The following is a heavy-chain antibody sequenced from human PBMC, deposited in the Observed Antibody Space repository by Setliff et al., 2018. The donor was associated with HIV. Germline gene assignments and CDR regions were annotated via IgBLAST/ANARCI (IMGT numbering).Heavy chain of an antibody. J-gene: IGHJ4*02. CDR3: ARPTDCSGGSCYAAFQFNY. CDR1: GGSISSSSYY. CDR2: IYYSGST. V-gene: IGHV4-39*01. D-gene: IGHD2-15*01. Sequence: SETLSLTCTVSGGSISSSSYYWGWIRQPPGKGLEWIGSIYYSGSTYYNPSLKSRVTISVDTSKNQFSLKLSSVTAADTAVYYCARPTDCSGGSCYAAFQFNYWGQGTLVTV.